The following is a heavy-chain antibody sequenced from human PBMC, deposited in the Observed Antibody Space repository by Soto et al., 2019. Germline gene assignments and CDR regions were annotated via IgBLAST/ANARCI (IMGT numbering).Heavy chain of an antibody. CDR3: ARGRQRPCAAYTGHGYYGRGV. V-gene: IGHV4-34*01. CDR1: GGSFTDYY. CDR2: LTHIWGF. Sequence: SETLSLTCAVYGGSFTDYYWSWLRQPPRKELEWIGELTHIWGFDCTPSLDSRATISLDTSKNEFSLKLSCMTTADTTLYSCARGRQRPCAAYTGHGYYGRGVCHQGST. D-gene: IGHD2-15*01. J-gene: IGHJ6*02.